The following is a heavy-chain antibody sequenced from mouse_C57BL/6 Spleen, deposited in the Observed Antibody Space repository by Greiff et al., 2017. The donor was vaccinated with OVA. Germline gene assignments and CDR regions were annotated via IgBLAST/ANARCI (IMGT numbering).Heavy chain of an antibody. J-gene: IGHJ2*01. CDR3: TTGEYFDY. Sequence: EVKLMESGAELVRPGASVKLSCTASGFNIKDDYMHWVKQRPEQGLEWIGWIDPENGDTEYASKFQGKATITADTSSNTAYLQLSSLTSEDTAVYYCTTGEYFDYWGQGTTLTVSS. CDR2: IDPENGDT. CDR1: GFNIKDDY. V-gene: IGHV14-4*01.